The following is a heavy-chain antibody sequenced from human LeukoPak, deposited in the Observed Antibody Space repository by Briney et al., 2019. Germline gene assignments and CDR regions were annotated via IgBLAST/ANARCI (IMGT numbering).Heavy chain of an antibody. CDR1: GFTFSSYS. CDR3: AKDRVTGSSWYCYY. Sequence: GGSLRLSCAASGFTFSSYSMNWVRQAPGKGLEWVSSISSSSSYIYYADSVKGRFTISRDNAKNSLYLQMNSLRAEDTAVYYCAKDRVTGSSWYCYYWGQGTLVTVSS. D-gene: IGHD6-13*01. CDR2: ISSSSSYI. V-gene: IGHV3-21*04. J-gene: IGHJ4*02.